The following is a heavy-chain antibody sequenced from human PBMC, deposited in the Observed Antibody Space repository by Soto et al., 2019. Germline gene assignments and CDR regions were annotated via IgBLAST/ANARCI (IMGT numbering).Heavy chain of an antibody. CDR2: IIPIFGTA. Sequence: SVKVSCHASSGTCSSYGSSWVLQAPGQGLEWMGGIIPIFGTANYAQKFQGRVTITADESTSTAYMELSSLRSEDTAVYYCARGPTGTTFDGYSYCGMDVWGQGTTVTVSS. CDR1: SGTCSSYG. CDR3: ARGPTGTTFDGYSYCGMDV. D-gene: IGHD1-7*01. J-gene: IGHJ6*02. V-gene: IGHV1-69*13.